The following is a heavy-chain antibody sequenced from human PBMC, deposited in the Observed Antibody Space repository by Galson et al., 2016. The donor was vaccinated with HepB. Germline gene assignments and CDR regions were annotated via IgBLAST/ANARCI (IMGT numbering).Heavy chain of an antibody. J-gene: IGHJ4*02. Sequence: SLRLSCAASGFTFDDYAMHWVRQAPGKGLEWVSGISWNSDYIGYAESVKGRFTISRDNAKNSLYLQMNSLRPADTAFYYCAREGRTGTSSYMGYWGQGTLVIVSS. CDR1: GFTFDDYA. V-gene: IGHV3-9*01. CDR3: AREGRTGTSSYMGY. CDR2: ISWNSDYI. D-gene: IGHD2-2*01.